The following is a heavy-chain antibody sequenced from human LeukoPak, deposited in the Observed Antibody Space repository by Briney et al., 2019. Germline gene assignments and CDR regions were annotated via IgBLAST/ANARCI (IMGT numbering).Heavy chain of an antibody. CDR2: ISNDGNRK. Sequence: SFSSDGMHWVRQAPGKGLEWVAFISNDGNRKYYADSVKGRFTISRDKSENTLYVQMNSLRAEDTAVYYCAKDRSTTWSLDYWGQGTLVTVSS. D-gene: IGHD6-13*01. CDR1: SFSSDG. J-gene: IGHJ4*02. V-gene: IGHV3-30*18. CDR3: AKDRSTTWSLDY.